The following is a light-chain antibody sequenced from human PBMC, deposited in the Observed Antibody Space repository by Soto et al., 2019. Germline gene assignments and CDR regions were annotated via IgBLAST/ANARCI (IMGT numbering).Light chain of an antibody. CDR2: GAS. V-gene: IGKV3-20*01. Sequence: EIVLTQSPGTLSLSPGERATLSCRSSQSVSSSYLAWYQQKPGQAPRLLISGASSMATGIPDRFSGSGSGTDFTLTISRLEPEDFAVYYCQQYGSSPPWKLGQGTKVEIK. CDR1: QSVSSSY. CDR3: QQYGSSPPWK. J-gene: IGKJ1*01.